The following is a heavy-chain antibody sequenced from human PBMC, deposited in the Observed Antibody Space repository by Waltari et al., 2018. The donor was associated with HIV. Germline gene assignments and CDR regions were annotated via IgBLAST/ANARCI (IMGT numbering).Heavy chain of an antibody. D-gene: IGHD3-22*01. CDR2: IYHSGRT. CDR3: ARVPDSSGYHFDY. V-gene: IGHV4-38-2*01. Sequence: QVQLQESGPGLVKPSETLSLTCAVSGYSISSGYYWGWIRQPPGKGLEWIGSIYHSGRTYYSRSLKIRVTISIDTSKNQFALKLSSVTAADTAVYYCARVPDSSGYHFDYWGQGTLVTVSS. J-gene: IGHJ4*02. CDR1: GYSISSGYY.